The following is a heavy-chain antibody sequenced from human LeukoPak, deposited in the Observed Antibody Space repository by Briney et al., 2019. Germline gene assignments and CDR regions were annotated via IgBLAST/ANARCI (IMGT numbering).Heavy chain of an antibody. V-gene: IGHV1-18*01. J-gene: IGHJ4*02. CDR3: ARESDATNWGLFDY. CDR1: GYSFSDYG. Sequence: ASVRVSCKASGYSFSDYGVSWVRQAPGQGLEWMGWINPDNGNTKYAQNVQGRISMTTDKSTTTAYMELRTLRSDDTAVYFCARESDATNWGLFDYWGQGTLVTASS. CDR2: INPDNGNT. D-gene: IGHD7-27*01.